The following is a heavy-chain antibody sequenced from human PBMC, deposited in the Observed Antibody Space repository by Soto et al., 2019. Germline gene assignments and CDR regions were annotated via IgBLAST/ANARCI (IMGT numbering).Heavy chain of an antibody. D-gene: IGHD3-16*02. CDR2: INPNSGGT. Sequence: ASVQASCKASGYTFTGYYMHWVRQAPGQGLEWMGWINPNSGGTNYAQKFQGWVTMTRDTSISTAYMELSRLRSDDTAVYYCARGNRNIGSYRPYYFAHPSQGTLVP. J-gene: IGHJ4*02. CDR1: GYTFTGYY. CDR3: ARGNRNIGSYRPYYFAH. V-gene: IGHV1-2*04.